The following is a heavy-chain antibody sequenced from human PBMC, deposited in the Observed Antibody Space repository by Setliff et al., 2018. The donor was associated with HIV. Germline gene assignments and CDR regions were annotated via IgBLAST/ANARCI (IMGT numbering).Heavy chain of an antibody. CDR2: FIPMFGIT. D-gene: IGHD6-13*01. J-gene: IGHJ5*02. V-gene: IGHV1-69*13. CDR1: GGTLSTSA. Sequence: AASVKVSCKASGGTLSTSAIGWLRQAPGQGLEWMGGFIPMFGITQYAPKFQGSVTITADESTSTAYMELSSLRSDDTAVYYCARDFSGQQLVGGWFDPWGQGTLVTVSS. CDR3: ARDFSGQQLVGGWFDP.